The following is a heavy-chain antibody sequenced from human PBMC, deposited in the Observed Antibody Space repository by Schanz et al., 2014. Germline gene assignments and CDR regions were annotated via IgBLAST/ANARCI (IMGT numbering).Heavy chain of an antibody. D-gene: IGHD2-8*01. CDR2: ISWNSYSL. CDR3: ARAPGANASPYYFDY. J-gene: IGHJ4*02. CDR1: GFTFSTYA. V-gene: IGHV3-9*01. Sequence: VQLVESGGGVVQPGRSLRLSCAASGFTFSTYAMYWVRQAPGKGLEWVSGISWNSYSLLYADSVQGRFTISRDNAKNSLYLQMNSLRHDDTAFYYCARAPGANASPYYFDYWGQGSLVTVSS.